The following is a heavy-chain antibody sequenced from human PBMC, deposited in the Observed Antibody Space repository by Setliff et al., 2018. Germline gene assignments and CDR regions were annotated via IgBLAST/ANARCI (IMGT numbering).Heavy chain of an antibody. CDR1: GGSFSGYY. V-gene: IGHV4-34*12. CDR3: ARHGGWYFDL. Sequence: SETLSLTCAVYGGSFSGYYWSWIRQPPGKRLEWIGEIIHSGSTNYNPSLMSRVAISVDTSKNQFSLRLNSVTAADSAVYYCARHGGWYFDLWGRGTLVTVSS. J-gene: IGHJ2*01. D-gene: IGHD4-17*01. CDR2: IIHSGST.